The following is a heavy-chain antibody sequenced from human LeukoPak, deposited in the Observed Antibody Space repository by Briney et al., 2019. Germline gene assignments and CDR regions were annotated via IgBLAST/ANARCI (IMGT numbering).Heavy chain of an antibody. Sequence: GGSLRLSCAASGFTFSTYWMTWVRQAPGKGLEWVANINHDGSEKYYVDSVKGRFTISRDNAKNSLYLQMNSLRAEDTAVYYCARVGGGVTGSFEYWGQGTLVTVPS. CDR1: GFTFSTYW. CDR3: ARVGGGVTGSFEY. V-gene: IGHV3-7*03. CDR2: INHDGSEK. J-gene: IGHJ4*02. D-gene: IGHD3-16*01.